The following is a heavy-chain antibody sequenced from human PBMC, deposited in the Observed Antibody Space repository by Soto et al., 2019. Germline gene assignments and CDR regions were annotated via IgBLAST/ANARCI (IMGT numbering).Heavy chain of an antibody. D-gene: IGHD3-10*01. CDR3: ASMPSGESGWFGESPQNYYYYYGMDV. V-gene: IGHV4-39*01. J-gene: IGHJ6*02. CDR1: GGSISSSSYY. Sequence: PSETLSLTCTVSGGSISSSSYYWGWIRQPPGKGLEWIGSIYYSGSTYYNPSLKSRVTISVDTSKNQFSLKLSSVTAADTAVYYCASMPSGESGWFGESPQNYYYYYGMDVWGQGTTVTVSS. CDR2: IYYSGST.